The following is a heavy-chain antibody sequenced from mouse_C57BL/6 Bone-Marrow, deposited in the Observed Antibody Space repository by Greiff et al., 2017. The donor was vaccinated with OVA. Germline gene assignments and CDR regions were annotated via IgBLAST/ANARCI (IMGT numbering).Heavy chain of an antibody. CDR2: IYPRDGST. D-gene: IGHD2-12*01. Sequence: VHLVESGPELVKPGASVKLSCKASGYTFTSYDINWVKQRPGQGLEWIGWIYPRDGSTKYNEKFKGKATLTVDTSSSTAYMELHSLTSEDSAVYFCARSRYYYAMDYWGQGTSVTVSS. J-gene: IGHJ4*01. CDR3: ARSRYYYAMDY. CDR1: GYTFTSYD. V-gene: IGHV1-85*01.